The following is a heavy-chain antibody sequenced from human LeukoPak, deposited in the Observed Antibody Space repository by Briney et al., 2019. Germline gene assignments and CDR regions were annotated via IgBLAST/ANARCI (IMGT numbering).Heavy chain of an antibody. CDR3: ARDRGYYDSSGYRPVFDI. J-gene: IGHJ3*02. V-gene: IGHV1-69*04. CDR1: GYTFTSYY. Sequence: ASVKVSCKASGYTFTSYYMHWVRQAPGQGLEWMGRIIPILGIANYAQKFQGRVTITADKSTSTAYMELSSLRSEDTAVHYCARDRGYYDSSGYRPVFDIWGQGTMVTVSS. D-gene: IGHD3-22*01. CDR2: IIPILGIA.